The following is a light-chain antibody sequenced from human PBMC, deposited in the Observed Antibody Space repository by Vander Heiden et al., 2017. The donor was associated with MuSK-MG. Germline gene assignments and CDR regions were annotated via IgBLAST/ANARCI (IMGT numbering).Light chain of an antibody. V-gene: IGKV1-33*01. CDR2: DAS. CDR3: QQDDNPPLT. J-gene: IGKJ4*01. CDR1: QDISNY. Sequence: DITRTQSPSSLSASVGDRVTITCQASQDISNYLNWYQQKPGKAPKLLIYDASNLETGVPSRFSGSGSGTDFTFTISSLQPEDVATYYCQQDDNPPLTFGRGTKVEIK.